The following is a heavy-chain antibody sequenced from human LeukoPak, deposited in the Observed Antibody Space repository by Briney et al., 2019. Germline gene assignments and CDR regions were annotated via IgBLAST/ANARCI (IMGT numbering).Heavy chain of an antibody. CDR3: ARVPRRGGEDAFDI. CDR1: GFTFSSCG. V-gene: IGHV3-33*01. D-gene: IGHD7-27*01. CDR2: IWYDGSNK. Sequence: PGRSLRLSCAASGFTFSSCGMHWVRQAPGKGLEWVAVIWYDGSNKYYADFVKGRFTISRDNSKNTLHLQMNGLRAEDTAVYYCARVPRRGGEDAFDIWGQGTMVTVSS. J-gene: IGHJ3*02.